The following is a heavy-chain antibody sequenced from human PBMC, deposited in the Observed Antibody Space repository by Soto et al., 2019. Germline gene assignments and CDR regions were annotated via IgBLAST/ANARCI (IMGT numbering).Heavy chain of an antibody. Sequence: PGWSLRLSCAASGFTFSSYGMHWVRQAPGKGLEWVAVISYDGSNKYYADSVKGRFTISRDNSKNTLYLQMNSLRAEDTAVYYCANPDSTDGSDFDSWGQGTLLTVSS. D-gene: IGHD3-22*01. J-gene: IGHJ4*02. CDR3: ANPDSTDGSDFDS. CDR2: ISYDGSNK. CDR1: GFTFSSYG. V-gene: IGHV3-30*18.